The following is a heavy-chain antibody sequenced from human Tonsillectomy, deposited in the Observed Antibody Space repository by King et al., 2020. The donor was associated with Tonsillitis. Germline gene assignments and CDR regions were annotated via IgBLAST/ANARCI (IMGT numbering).Heavy chain of an antibody. CDR2: ISGSGGST. V-gene: IGHV3-23*04. J-gene: IGHJ6*02. CDR1: GFTFSSYA. CDR3: AKGHQLPDYSYSGMDV. Sequence: VQLVESGGGLVQPGGSLRLSCAASGFTFSSYAMSWVRQAPGKGLEWVSAISGSGGSTYYADSVKGRFTISRDNSKNTLYLQMNSLRAEDTAVFYCAKGHQLPDYSYSGMDVWGQGTTVTVSS. D-gene: IGHD2-2*01.